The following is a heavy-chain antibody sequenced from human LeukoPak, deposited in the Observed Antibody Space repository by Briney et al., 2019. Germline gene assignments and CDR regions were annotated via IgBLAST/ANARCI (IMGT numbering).Heavy chain of an antibody. CDR2: IYHSGST. V-gene: IGHV4-30-2*01. CDR3: AREMGNYGCDY. CDR1: GGSISSGGYS. Sequence: SQTLSLTCAVSGGSISSGGYSWSWIRQPPGKGLEWIGYIYHSGSTYYNPSLKSRVTISVDRSKYQFSLKLSSVTAADTAVYYCAREMGNYGCDYWGQGTLVTVSS. D-gene: IGHD1-7*01. J-gene: IGHJ4*02.